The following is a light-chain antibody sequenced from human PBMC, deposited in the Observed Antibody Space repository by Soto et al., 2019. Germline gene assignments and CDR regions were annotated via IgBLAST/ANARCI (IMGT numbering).Light chain of an antibody. CDR3: QQLTSSPPLT. V-gene: IGKV1-9*01. J-gene: IGKJ4*01. Sequence: DIQLTQSPSFLSASVGDRVTITCRASQGISSFLAWYQQKPGKAPKLLIYAASTLQSGVPSRFSGSGSGTDFTLTITSLQPEDFATYYCQQLTSSPPLTFGGGTKVEIK. CDR1: QGISSF. CDR2: AAS.